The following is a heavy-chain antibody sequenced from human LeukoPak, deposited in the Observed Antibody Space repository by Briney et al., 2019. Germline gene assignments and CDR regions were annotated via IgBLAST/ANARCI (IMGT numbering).Heavy chain of an antibody. CDR1: GFTFSSYA. V-gene: IGHV3-23*01. CDR3: AREGSGRQKGHNWFDP. CDR2: ISGSGGST. J-gene: IGHJ5*02. D-gene: IGHD6-19*01. Sequence: GGSLRLSCAASGFTFSSYAMSWVRQAPGKGLEWVSVISGSGGSTYYADSVKGRFTISRDNSKNTLYLQMNSLRAEDTAVYYCAREGSGRQKGHNWFDPWGQGTLVTVSS.